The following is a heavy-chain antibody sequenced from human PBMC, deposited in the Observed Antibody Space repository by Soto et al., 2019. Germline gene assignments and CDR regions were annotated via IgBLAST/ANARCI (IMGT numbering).Heavy chain of an antibody. CDR1: GYTFTSYD. CDR3: ARGRIHCTNGVCYPYYYYYHMYV. D-gene: IGHD2-8*01. J-gene: IGHJ6*03. Sequence: ASVKVSCKASGYTFTSYDINWVRQATGQGLEWMGWMNPNSGNTGYAQKFQGRVTMTRNTSISTAYMELSSLRSEDTAVYYCARGRIHCTNGVCYPYYYYYHMYVWGKGTTVPVSS. V-gene: IGHV1-8*01. CDR2: MNPNSGNT.